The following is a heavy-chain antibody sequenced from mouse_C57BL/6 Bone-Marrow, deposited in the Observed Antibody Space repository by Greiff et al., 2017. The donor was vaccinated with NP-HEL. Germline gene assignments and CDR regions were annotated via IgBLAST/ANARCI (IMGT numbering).Heavy chain of an antibody. CDR1: GYTFTDYY. J-gene: IGHJ3*01. D-gene: IGHD1-1*01. V-gene: IGHV1-26*01. CDR3: ARAVYGSILFCAY. Sequence: VQLQQSGPELVKPGASVKISCKASGYTFTDYYMNWVKQSHGQSLEWIGDINPNNGGTSYNQKFKGKATLTVDKSSSTAYMELRSLTSEDSAVYYCARAVYGSILFCAYWGQGTLLTVSA. CDR2: INPNNGGT.